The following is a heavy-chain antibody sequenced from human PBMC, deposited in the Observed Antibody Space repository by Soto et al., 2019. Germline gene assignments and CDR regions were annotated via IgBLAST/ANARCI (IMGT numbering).Heavy chain of an antibody. CDR2: INHSGST. Sequence: SETLSLTCAVYGGSFSGYYWSWIRQPPGKGLEWIGEINHSGSTNYNPSLKSRVTISVDTSKNQFSLKLSSVTAADTAVYYCARGGAGAGTVVSWFDPWGQGTLVTVSS. J-gene: IGHJ5*02. V-gene: IGHV4-34*01. D-gene: IGHD6-13*01. CDR1: GGSFSGYY. CDR3: ARGGAGAGTVVSWFDP.